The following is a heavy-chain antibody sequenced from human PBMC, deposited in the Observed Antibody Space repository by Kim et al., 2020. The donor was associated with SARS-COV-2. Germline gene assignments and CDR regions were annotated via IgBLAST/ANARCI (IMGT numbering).Heavy chain of an antibody. Sequence: ASVKVSCKASGYTFTGYYMHWVRQAPGQGLEWMGRINPNSGGTNFAQKFQGRVTMTRDTSISTAYMELSRLRSDDTAVYYCARDHGGSYGYYYYGMDVWGQGTTVTVPS. CDR3: ARDHGGSYGYYYYGMDV. CDR1: GYTFTGYY. D-gene: IGHD1-26*01. V-gene: IGHV1-2*06. J-gene: IGHJ6*02. CDR2: INPNSGGT.